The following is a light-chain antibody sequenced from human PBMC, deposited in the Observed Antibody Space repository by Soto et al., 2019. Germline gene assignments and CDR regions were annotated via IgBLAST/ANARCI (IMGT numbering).Light chain of an antibody. J-gene: IGKJ1*01. V-gene: IGKV3-15*01. Sequence: EVVMTQSPATLSVSPGEGVTLSCRASQGIGDTLAWYQHKPGQTPRLLIYDTSTRATGVPARFSGSRSGPEFTLTINRLEPEDFAVYYCQQYGSSSWTFGQGTKVDIK. CDR2: DTS. CDR3: QQYGSSSWT. CDR1: QGIGDT.